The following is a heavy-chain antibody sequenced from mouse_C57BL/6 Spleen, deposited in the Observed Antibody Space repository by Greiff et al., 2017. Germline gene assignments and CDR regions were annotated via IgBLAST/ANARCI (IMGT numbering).Heavy chain of an antibody. CDR2: INPNNGGT. CDR1: GYTFTDYN. CDR3: ARAGWLLPWFAY. D-gene: IGHD2-3*01. Sequence: EVKVVESGPELVKPGASVKMSCKASGYTFTDYNMHWVKQSHGKSLEWIGYINPNNGGTSYNQKFKGKATLTVNKSSSTAYMELRSLTSEDSAVYYCARAGWLLPWFAYWGQGTLVTVSA. J-gene: IGHJ3*01. V-gene: IGHV1-22*01.